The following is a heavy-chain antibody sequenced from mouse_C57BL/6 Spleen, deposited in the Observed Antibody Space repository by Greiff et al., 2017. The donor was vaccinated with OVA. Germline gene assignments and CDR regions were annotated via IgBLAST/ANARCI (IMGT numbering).Heavy chain of an antibody. V-gene: IGHV1-81*01. CDR3: ASLTTVVATDWYFDV. D-gene: IGHD1-1*01. CDR2: IYPRSGNT. Sequence: QVQLQQSGAELARPGASVKLSCKASGYTFTSYGISWVKQRTGQGLEWIGEIYPRSGNTYYNEKFKGKATLTADKSSSTAYMELRSLTSEDSAVYFCASLTTVVATDWYFDVWGTGTTVTVSS. CDR1: GYTFTSYG. J-gene: IGHJ1*03.